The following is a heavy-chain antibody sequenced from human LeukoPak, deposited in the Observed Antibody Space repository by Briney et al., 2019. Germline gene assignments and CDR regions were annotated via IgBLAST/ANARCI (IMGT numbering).Heavy chain of an antibody. CDR3: ARLGLYYYDSSGYYYGY. CDR2: IYPGDSDT. J-gene: IGHJ4*02. V-gene: IGHV5-51*01. CDR1: GYSFTSYW. D-gene: IGHD3-22*01. Sequence: GESLKISRKGSGYSFTSYWIGWVRQMPGKGLEWMGIIYPGDSDTRYSPSFQGQVTISADKSLSTAYLQWSSLKAAHTAMYYCARLGLYYYDSSGYYYGYWGQGTLVSVSS.